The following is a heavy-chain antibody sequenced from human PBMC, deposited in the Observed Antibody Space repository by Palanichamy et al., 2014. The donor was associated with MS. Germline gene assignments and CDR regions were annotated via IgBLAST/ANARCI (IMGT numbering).Heavy chain of an antibody. CDR1: GFPFSTYS. Sequence: EEKLAESGGGLVQPGGSLRLYCEGTGFPFSTYSMDWVRQAPGKGLEWVSFVGPGGSPIYYADSVKGRFTISRDNAKNSLYLQMNSLRDEDTAVYFCARGWLENTFDLWGQGTVVTVSS. D-gene: IGHD5-24*01. J-gene: IGHJ3*01. V-gene: IGHV3-48*02. CDR3: ARGWLENTFDL. CDR2: VGPGGSPI.